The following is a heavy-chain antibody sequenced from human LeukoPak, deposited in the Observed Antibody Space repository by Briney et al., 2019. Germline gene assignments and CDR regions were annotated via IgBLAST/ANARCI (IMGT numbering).Heavy chain of an antibody. CDR2: LSTDGRST. Sequence: GGSLRLSCAASGLTFSNYWMHWVRQAPGKGLVWVSRLSTDGRSTSYADSVKGRFTISRDNAKNTLYLQMGSLRAEDSAVYYCARDGSLRDGVWFDSWGQGILVTVSS. CDR1: GLTFSNYW. CDR3: ARDGSLRDGVWFDS. V-gene: IGHV3-74*01. J-gene: IGHJ5*01. D-gene: IGHD1-26*01.